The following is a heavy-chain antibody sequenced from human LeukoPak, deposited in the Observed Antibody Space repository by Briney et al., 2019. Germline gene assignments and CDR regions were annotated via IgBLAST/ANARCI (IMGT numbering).Heavy chain of an antibody. CDR2: IYYRGST. CDR1: GGSISNYH. V-gene: IGHV4-59*01. D-gene: IGHD5-24*01. J-gene: IGHJ3*02. CDR3: VRVQADGHSDI. Sequence: SETLSLTCTVSGGSISNYHWSWIRQPPGKGLGWIGYIYYRGSTKYNPSLESRVTISVDVSKNQFSPKLNSVTAADTAVYYCVRVQADGHSDIWGQGTMVTVSS.